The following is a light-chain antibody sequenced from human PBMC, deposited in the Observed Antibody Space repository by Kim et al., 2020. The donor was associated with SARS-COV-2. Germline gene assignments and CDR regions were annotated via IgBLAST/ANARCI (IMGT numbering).Light chain of an antibody. J-gene: IGKJ2*01. CDR3: QQYGSSPYT. Sequence: PGERATHSCRASQSVSSNYFAWYQQKPGQAPRLLVYGASTRPTGIPDRFTGSGSGTDFTLTINRLEPEDFAVYYCQQYGSSPYTFGQGTKLEI. CDR1: QSVSSNY. V-gene: IGKV3-20*01. CDR2: GAS.